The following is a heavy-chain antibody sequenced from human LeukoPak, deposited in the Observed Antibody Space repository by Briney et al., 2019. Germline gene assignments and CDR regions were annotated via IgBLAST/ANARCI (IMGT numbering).Heavy chain of an antibody. J-gene: IGHJ4*02. CDR1: GFTFTRNW. CDR2: IKGDGTSI. Sequence: GGSLRLSCAASGFTFTRNWMSWVRQAPGKGLERVANIKGDGTSIHYVDSVKGRFTISRDNTKNSVFLQMNSLRADDTAVYYCARDGFSTGSHDYWGQGTLVTVSS. CDR3: ARDGFSTGSHDY. D-gene: IGHD6-19*01. V-gene: IGHV3-7*01.